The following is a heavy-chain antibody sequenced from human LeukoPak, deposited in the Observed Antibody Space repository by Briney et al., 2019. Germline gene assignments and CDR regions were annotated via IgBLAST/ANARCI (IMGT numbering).Heavy chain of an antibody. CDR3: ARDHSSSGQLFDY. J-gene: IGHJ4*02. D-gene: IGHD6-13*01. CDR1: GYTFRSYG. CDR2: ISAYNGDS. V-gene: IGHV1-18*01. Sequence: ASVTVSCKASGYTFRSYGISWVRQAPGQGLEWMGWISAYNGDSNYAQNLQGRLTMTTDTSTNTAYIELRSLRSDDTAVYYCARDHSSSGQLFDYWGQGTPVTVSS.